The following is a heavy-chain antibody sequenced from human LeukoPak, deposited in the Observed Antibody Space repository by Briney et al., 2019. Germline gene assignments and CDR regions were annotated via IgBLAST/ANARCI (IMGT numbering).Heavy chain of an antibody. Sequence: PGGSLRLSCAASGFTFSSYTMNWVRQAPGKGLEWVSCISSSSTNIYYADSVKGRFTISRDNAKNSLYLQMNSLRAEDTAVYYCARDYESTFFDYWGQGTLVTVSS. CDR2: ISSSSTNI. CDR3: ARDYESTFFDY. J-gene: IGHJ4*02. V-gene: IGHV3-21*01. CDR1: GFTFSSYT. D-gene: IGHD3-22*01.